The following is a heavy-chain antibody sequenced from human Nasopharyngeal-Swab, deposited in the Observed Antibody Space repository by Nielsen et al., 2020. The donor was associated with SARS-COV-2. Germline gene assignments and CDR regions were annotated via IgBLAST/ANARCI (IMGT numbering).Heavy chain of an antibody. J-gene: IGHJ2*01. CDR1: GFTFSSYW. Sequence: GESLKISCAASGFTFSSYWMHWVRQAPGKGLVWVSRINSDGSSTSYADSVKGRFTISRDNAKNPLYLQMNSLRAEDTAVYYCASGMVLEWLPTYWYFDLWGRGTLVTVSS. CDR2: INSDGSST. V-gene: IGHV3-74*01. CDR3: ASGMVLEWLPTYWYFDL. D-gene: IGHD3-3*01.